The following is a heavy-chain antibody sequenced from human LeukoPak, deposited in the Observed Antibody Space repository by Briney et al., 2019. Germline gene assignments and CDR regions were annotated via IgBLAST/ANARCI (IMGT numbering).Heavy chain of an antibody. CDR2: ISSSSTI. CDR3: AKDDGLWFGELLY. D-gene: IGHD3-10*01. CDR1: GFTFSSYS. Sequence: GGSLRLSCAASGFTFSSYSMNWVRQAPGKGLEWVSYISSSSTIYYADSVKGRFTISRDNSKNTLYLQMNSLRAEDTAVYYCAKDDGLWFGELLYWGQGTLVTVSS. J-gene: IGHJ4*02. V-gene: IGHV3-48*01.